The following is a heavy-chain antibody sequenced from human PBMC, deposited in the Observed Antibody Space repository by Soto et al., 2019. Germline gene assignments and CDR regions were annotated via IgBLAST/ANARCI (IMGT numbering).Heavy chain of an antibody. CDR2: NYYSGST. CDR3: ASWLSGYWDY. V-gene: IGHV4-31*03. Sequence: QVQLQETGPGLVKPSQTLSLTCTVSGGSISSGGYYWSWIRQHPGKGLEWIGYNYYSGSTYYNPSLKSRVTISVDTSKNQCSLKLSSVTAADTGVYYCASWLSGYWDYWGHGTLVTVSS. CDR1: GGSISSGGYY. J-gene: IGHJ4*01. D-gene: IGHD3-22*01.